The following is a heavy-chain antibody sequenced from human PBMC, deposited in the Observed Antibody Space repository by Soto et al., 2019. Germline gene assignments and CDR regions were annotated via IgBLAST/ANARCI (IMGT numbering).Heavy chain of an antibody. CDR1: GGSISSGGYY. CDR3: ARAGYSYGDWFDP. D-gene: IGHD5-18*01. CDR2: IYYSGST. V-gene: IGHV4-31*03. J-gene: IGHJ5*02. Sequence: QVQLQESGPGLVKPSQTLSLTCTVSGGSISSGGYYWSWIRQHPGKGLEWIGYIYYSGSTYYNPSLKSRLTISVDTSKNQFSLKLSSVTAADTAVYYCARAGYSYGDWFDPWGQGTLVTVSS.